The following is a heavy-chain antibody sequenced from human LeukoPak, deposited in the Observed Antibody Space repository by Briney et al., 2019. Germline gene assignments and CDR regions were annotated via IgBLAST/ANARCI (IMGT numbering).Heavy chain of an antibody. CDR3: ARAGTTGTPPYYYYYMDV. CDR2: IIPIFGTA. CDR1: GGTFSSYA. V-gene: IGHV1-69*05. J-gene: IGHJ6*03. Sequence: SVTVSCKASGGTFSSYAISWVRQAPGQGLEWMGGIIPIFGTANYAQKFQGRVTITTDESTSTAYMELSSLRSEDTAVYYCARAGTTGTPPYYYYYMDVWGKGTTVTVSS. D-gene: IGHD1-1*01.